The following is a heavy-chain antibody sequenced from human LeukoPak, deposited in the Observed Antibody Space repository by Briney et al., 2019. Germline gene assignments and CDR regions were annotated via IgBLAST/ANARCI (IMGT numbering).Heavy chain of an antibody. V-gene: IGHV1-69*05. CDR1: GGTFSSYA. CDR3: ARHEDILRNNYFDY. CDR2: IIPIFGTA. Sequence: SVKVSCKASGGTFSSYAISWVRQAPGHGLEWMGRIIPIFGTANYAQKFQGRVTITTDESTSTAYMEMSSLRSEDTAVYYCARHEDILRNNYFDYWGQGTLVTVSS. D-gene: IGHD2-15*01. J-gene: IGHJ4*02.